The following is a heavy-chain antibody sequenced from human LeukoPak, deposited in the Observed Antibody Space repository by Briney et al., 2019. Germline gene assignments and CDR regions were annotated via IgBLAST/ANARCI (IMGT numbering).Heavy chain of an antibody. Sequence: GGSLRLSCAASGFTFSSYEMNWVRQAPGKGLEWVSYISGSGRSIYYADSVKGRFTISRDNAKNSLDLQMDSLRAEDTAVYYCARFWSGYAFDMWGQGTMATVSS. J-gene: IGHJ3*02. CDR2: ISGSGRSI. V-gene: IGHV3-48*03. CDR3: ARFWSGYAFDM. CDR1: GFTFSSYE. D-gene: IGHD3-3*01.